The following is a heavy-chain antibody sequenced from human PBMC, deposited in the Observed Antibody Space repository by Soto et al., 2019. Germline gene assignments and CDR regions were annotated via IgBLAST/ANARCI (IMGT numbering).Heavy chain of an antibody. Sequence: GGSLRLSCAASGFTFSSYGMHWVRQAPGKGLEWVAVIWYDGSNKYYADSVKGRFTISRDNSKNMLYLQMNSLRAEDTVVYYCARAGRGYCSGFTCDSGLYGMDVWGQGTTVTVSS. CDR3: ARAGRGYCSGFTCDSGLYGMDV. CDR1: GFTFSSYG. J-gene: IGHJ6*02. CDR2: IWYDGSNK. V-gene: IGHV3-33*01. D-gene: IGHD2-15*01.